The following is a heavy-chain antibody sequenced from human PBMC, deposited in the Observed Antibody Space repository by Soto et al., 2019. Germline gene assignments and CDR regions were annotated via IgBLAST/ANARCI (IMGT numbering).Heavy chain of an antibody. CDR3: ALSPRYYGMDV. V-gene: IGHV4-4*02. Sequence: SETLSLTCAVSGGSIGSSNWWSWVRQPPGKGLEWIGEIYHSGSTNYNPSLKSRVTISVDKSKNQFSLKLSSVTAADTAVYYCALSPRYYGMDVWGQGTTVTVSS. CDR2: IYHSGST. CDR1: GGSIGSSNW. J-gene: IGHJ6*02.